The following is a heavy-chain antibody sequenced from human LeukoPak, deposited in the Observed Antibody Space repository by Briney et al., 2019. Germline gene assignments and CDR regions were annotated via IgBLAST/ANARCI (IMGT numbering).Heavy chain of an antibody. CDR1: GFTFDDYA. V-gene: IGHV3-43*02. Sequence: GGSLRLSCAASGFTFDDYAVHWVRQAPGKGLEWVSLISGDGGSTYYADSVKGRFTISGDNTKNSLYLQMNSLRTEDTALYYCAKDMGRSRQWLVLPIFDYWGQGTLVTVSS. J-gene: IGHJ4*02. D-gene: IGHD6-19*01. CDR3: AKDMGRSRQWLVLPIFDY. CDR2: ISGDGGST.